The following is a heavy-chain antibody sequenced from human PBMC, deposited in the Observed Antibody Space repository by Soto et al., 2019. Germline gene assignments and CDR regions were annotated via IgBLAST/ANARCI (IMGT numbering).Heavy chain of an antibody. CDR2: INAGYGNT. CDR3: ARVSGYYLPDY. J-gene: IGHJ4*02. CDR1: GYTCTNYA. V-gene: IGHV1-3*05. Sequence: QVQLVQSGAEEKKPGASVKVSCEASGYTCTNYAMYRVRQATGQRLEWMGWINAGYGNTKYSQKFQGSVTITRDTSASTAYMELSSLRSEDTAVYYCARVSGYYLPDYWGQGTLVTVSS. D-gene: IGHD5-12*01.